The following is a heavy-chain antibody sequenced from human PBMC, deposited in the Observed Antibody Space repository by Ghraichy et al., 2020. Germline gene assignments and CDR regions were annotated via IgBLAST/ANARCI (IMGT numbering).Heavy chain of an antibody. V-gene: IGHV3-23*01. Sequence: GGSLRLSCAASAFIFRTYAMNWVRQAPGKGLEWVSGISGSGDSTYYADSVKGRFTISRDNSKNTLYLQMNSLRAEDTAVYYCAKASSYSTGWGVDYFDYWGQGTLVTVSS. CDR1: AFIFRTYA. CDR3: AKASSYSTGWGVDYFDY. D-gene: IGHD4-11*01. CDR2: ISGSGDST. J-gene: IGHJ4*02.